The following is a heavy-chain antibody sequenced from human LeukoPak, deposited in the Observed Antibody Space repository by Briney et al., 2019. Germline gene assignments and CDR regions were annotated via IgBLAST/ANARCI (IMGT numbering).Heavy chain of an antibody. V-gene: IGHV3-23*01. CDR1: GFTFSSYG. CDR3: AKSLNYYDSSGYGPYYYYYMDV. Sequence: EPGGSLRLSCAASGFTFSSYGMSWVRQAPGKGLEWVSAISGSGGSTYYADSVKGRFTISRDNSKNTLYLQMNSLRAEDTAVYYCAKSLNYYDSSGYGPYYYYYMDVWGKGTTVTVSS. J-gene: IGHJ6*03. D-gene: IGHD3-22*01. CDR2: ISGSGGST.